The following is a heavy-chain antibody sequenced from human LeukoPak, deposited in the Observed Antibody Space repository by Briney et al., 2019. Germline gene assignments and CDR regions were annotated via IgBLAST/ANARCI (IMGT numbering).Heavy chain of an antibody. Sequence: SGTLSLTCAVSGGSISSSNWWSWVRQPPGKGLEWIGEIYHSGSTNYNPSLKSRVTISVDKSKNQFSLKLSSVTAADTAVYYCARDLDCSSTSCIAFDIWGQGTMVTVSS. CDR1: GGSISSSNW. CDR3: ARDLDCSSTSCIAFDI. D-gene: IGHD2-2*01. CDR2: IYHSGST. J-gene: IGHJ3*02. V-gene: IGHV4-4*02.